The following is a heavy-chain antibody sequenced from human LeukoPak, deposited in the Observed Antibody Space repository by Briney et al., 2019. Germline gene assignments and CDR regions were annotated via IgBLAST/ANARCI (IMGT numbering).Heavy chain of an antibody. D-gene: IGHD3-22*01. CDR1: GGSLSSYY. CDR3: ARGYYYDSSGYYPFDY. CDR2: IYYSGST. J-gene: IGHJ4*02. Sequence: SETLSLTCTVSGGSLSSYYWSWIRQPPRKGLEWIGCIYYSGSTNYNPSLKSRVTISVDTSKNQFSLKLSSVTAADTAVYYCARGYYYDSSGYYPFDYWGQGTLVTVSS. V-gene: IGHV4-59*01.